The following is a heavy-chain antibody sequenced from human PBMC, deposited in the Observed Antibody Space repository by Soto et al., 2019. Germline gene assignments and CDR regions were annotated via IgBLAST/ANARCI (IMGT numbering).Heavy chain of an antibody. J-gene: IGHJ6*02. CDR1: GGSISSGDYY. CDR2: IYYSGST. V-gene: IGHV4-30-4*01. CDR3: ARDRPYGGTTYRRDYYYYGMDV. D-gene: IGHD4-17*01. Sequence: SETLSLTCTVSGGSISSGDYYWSWIRQPPWKGLEWIGYIYYSGSTYYNPSLKSRVTISVDTSKNQFSLKLSSVTAADTAVYYCARDRPYGGTTYRRDYYYYGMDVWVQVXTVTVYS.